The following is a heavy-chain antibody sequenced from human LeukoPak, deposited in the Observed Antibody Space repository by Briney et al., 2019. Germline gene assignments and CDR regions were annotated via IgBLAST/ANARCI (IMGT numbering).Heavy chain of an antibody. Sequence: SETLSLTCTVSGGSISSYYWSWIRQPPGKELEWIGYVYYSGSTNYNPSLKSRVTISVDTSKNHFSLTLSSVTAADTAVYYCARPSRTGSGWDAFAIWGQGTMVTVSS. J-gene: IGHJ3*02. D-gene: IGHD3-22*01. CDR2: VYYSGST. CDR1: GGSISSYY. V-gene: IGHV4-59*08. CDR3: ARPSRTGSGWDAFAI.